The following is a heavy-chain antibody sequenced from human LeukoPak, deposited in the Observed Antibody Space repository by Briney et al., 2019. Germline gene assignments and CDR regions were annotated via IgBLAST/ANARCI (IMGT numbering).Heavy chain of an antibody. D-gene: IGHD4-17*01. J-gene: IGHJ3*01. V-gene: IGHV3-21*01. CDR1: GFSFSTYS. Sequence: PGGPLRLSCAASGFSFSTYSMNWVRRAPGMGLEWVSSISSSSTYIYYADSMKGRFTVSRDNAKNSLYLQMHSLRAEDTAVYYCARSGDYGDYGGSTDAFDFWGQGTMVTVSS. CDR3: ARSGDYGDYGGSTDAFDF. CDR2: ISSSSTYI.